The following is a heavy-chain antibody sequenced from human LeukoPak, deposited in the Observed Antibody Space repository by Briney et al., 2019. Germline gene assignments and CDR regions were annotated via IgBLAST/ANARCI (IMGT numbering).Heavy chain of an antibody. CDR1: GYSISNGYY. CDR2: IYHSGNT. CDR3: ARVDSSSWYDYYYMDV. J-gene: IGHJ6*03. D-gene: IGHD6-13*01. Sequence: KPSETLSLTCTVSGYSISNGYYWGWIRQPPGKGLEWIGSIYHSGNTYYNPSLKSRVTISVDTSKNQFSLKLSSVTAADTAVYYCARVDSSSWYDYYYMDVWGKGTTVTVSS. V-gene: IGHV4-38-2*02.